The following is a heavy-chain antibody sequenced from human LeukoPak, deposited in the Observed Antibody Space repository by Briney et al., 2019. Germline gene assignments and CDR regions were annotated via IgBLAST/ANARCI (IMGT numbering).Heavy chain of an antibody. J-gene: IGHJ4*02. CDR3: AKDIGVSYYDSSGYYQV. CDR2: ISWNSGST. D-gene: IGHD3-22*01. CDR1: GFTFDDYA. V-gene: IGHV3-9*01. Sequence: GGSLRLSCAASGFTFDDYAMHWVRQAPGKGLEWVSGISWNSGSTGYADSVKGRFTISRDNTKNSLYLQMNSLRAEDTALYYCAKDIGVSYYDSSGYYQVWGQGTLVTVSS.